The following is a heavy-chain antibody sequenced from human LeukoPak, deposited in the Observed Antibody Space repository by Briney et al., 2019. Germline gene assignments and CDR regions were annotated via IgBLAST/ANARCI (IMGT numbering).Heavy chain of an antibody. CDR2: ISGNSANI. D-gene: IGHD3-10*01. V-gene: IGHV3-23*01. CDR3: AGNYGPYYFDY. J-gene: IGHJ4*02. CDR1: AFTFSSHA. Sequence: GGSLRLSCAASAFTFSSHAMSWVRQAPGKGLEWVSSISGNSANIFYADSVKGRFTISRDNSKNTLYLQMNSLRAEDTAVYYCAGNYGPYYFDYWGQGTLVTVSS.